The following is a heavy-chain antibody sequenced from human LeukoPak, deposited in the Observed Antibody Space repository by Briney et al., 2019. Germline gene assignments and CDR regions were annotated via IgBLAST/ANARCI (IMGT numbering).Heavy chain of an antibody. J-gene: IGHJ3*02. CDR2: ISGSGGST. D-gene: IGHD6-13*01. V-gene: IGHV3-23*01. CDR3: AKVTAAAGISGYDAFDI. CDR1: GFTFSSYA. Sequence: GGSLRLSCAASGFTFSSYAMSWVCQAPGKGLEWVSAISGSGGSTYYADSVKGRFTISRDNSKNTLYLQMNSLRAEDTAVYYCAKVTAAAGISGYDAFDIWGQGTMVTVSS.